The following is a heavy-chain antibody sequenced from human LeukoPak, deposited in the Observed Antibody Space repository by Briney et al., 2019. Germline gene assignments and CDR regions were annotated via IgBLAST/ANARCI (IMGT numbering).Heavy chain of an antibody. CDR2: ISYDGSNK. CDR1: GFTFSSYV. V-gene: IGHV3-30-3*01. CDR3: AKGHYYGSGSLDY. D-gene: IGHD3-10*01. J-gene: IGHJ4*02. Sequence: GGSLRLSCSASGFTFSSYVMHWVRQAPGKGLEWVAVISYDGSNKYYADSVKGRFTISRDNSKNTLYVQMNSLRAEDTAVYYCAKGHYYGSGSLDYWGQGTLVTVSS.